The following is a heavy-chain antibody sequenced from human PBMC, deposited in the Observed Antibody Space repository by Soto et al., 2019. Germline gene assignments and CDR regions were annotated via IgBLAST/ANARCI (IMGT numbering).Heavy chain of an antibody. J-gene: IGHJ3*02. D-gene: IGHD3-22*01. CDR3: ASIGDSSGYDAFDI. V-gene: IGHV1-8*01. CDR1: GYTFTSYD. CDR2: MNPNSGNT. Sequence: ASVKVSCKASGYTFTSYDINWVRQATGQGLEWMGWMNPNSGNTGYAQKSQGRVTMTRNTSISTAYMELSSLRSEDTAVYYCASIGDSSGYDAFDIWGQGTMVTVSS.